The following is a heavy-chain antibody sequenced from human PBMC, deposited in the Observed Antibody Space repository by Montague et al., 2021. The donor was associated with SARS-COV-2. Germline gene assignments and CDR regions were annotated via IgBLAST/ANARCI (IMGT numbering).Heavy chain of an antibody. CDR2: INHSGST. CDR3: ARNLWYYYDSSGYYLDY. J-gene: IGHJ4*02. V-gene: IGHV4-34*01. Sequence: SETLSLTCAVYGGSFSGHYWSWIRQPPGKGLEWIGEINHSGSTNYNPSLKSRVTISVGTSKNQFSLKLSSVTAADTAVYYCARNLWYYYDSSGYYLDYWGQGTLVTVSS. CDR1: GGSFSGHY. D-gene: IGHD3-22*01.